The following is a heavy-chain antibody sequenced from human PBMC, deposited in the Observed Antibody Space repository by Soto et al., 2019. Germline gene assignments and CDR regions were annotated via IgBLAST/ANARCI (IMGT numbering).Heavy chain of an antibody. CDR2: IRSKAYDGTT. D-gene: IGHD2-2*01. J-gene: IGHJ3*02. Sequence: GGSLRLSCTASGFTFGDYAMSWVRQAPGKGLEWVGFIRSKAYDGTTEYAASVKGRFTISRDDSKSIAYLQMNSLKTEDTAVYYCTSVSVVVPAGDAFDIWGQGTMVTVSS. V-gene: IGHV3-49*04. CDR3: TSVSVVVPAGDAFDI. CDR1: GFTFGDYA.